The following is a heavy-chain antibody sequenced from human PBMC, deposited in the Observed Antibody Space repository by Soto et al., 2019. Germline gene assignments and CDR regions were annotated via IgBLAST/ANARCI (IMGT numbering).Heavy chain of an antibody. CDR2: ISYDGSNK. J-gene: IGHJ4*02. D-gene: IGHD3-22*01. CDR3: ARDAHYYHSSCYYPRYYFDY. Sequence: GGSLRLSCAASGFTFSSYAMHWVRQAPGKGLEWVAVISYDGSNKYYADSVKGRFTISRDNSKNTLYLQMNSLRAEDTAVYYCARDAHYYHSSCYYPRYYFDYWGRGPMCAVSP. CDR1: GFTFSSYA. V-gene: IGHV3-30-3*01.